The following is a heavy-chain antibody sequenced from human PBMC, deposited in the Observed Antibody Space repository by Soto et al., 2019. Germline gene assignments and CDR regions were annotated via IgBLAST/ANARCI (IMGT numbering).Heavy chain of an antibody. CDR2: IQTFSSAT. J-gene: IGHJ4*02. Sequence: EVQLVESGGGLVQPGGSLRLSCAASGLIFSSYTMNWVRQAPGKGLEWISFIQTFSSATDYADSVRGRFTISRDNAKNSLFLQMSSLRDEDTAVYYCVRDHLWAFDNWGQGILVTVSS. CDR1: GLIFSSYT. V-gene: IGHV3-48*02. D-gene: IGHD3-10*01. CDR3: VRDHLWAFDN.